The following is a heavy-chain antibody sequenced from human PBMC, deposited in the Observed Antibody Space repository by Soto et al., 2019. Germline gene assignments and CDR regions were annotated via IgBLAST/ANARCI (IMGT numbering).Heavy chain of an antibody. V-gene: IGHV1-8*01. CDR3: ARRAETNGWNGFGADKYYFDF. CDR2: MNPNTGNS. Sequence: QVQLVQSGAEVRKPGASVKVSCEASGYTFTSYDIYWVRQATGQGLEWMGWMNPNTGNSAYAHKFKGRVTITSDTSISTAHMERISLRSEDTAVYYCARRAETNGWNGFGADKYYFDFWGQGTLVTVSS. CDR1: GYTFTSYD. D-gene: IGHD1-1*01. J-gene: IGHJ4*02.